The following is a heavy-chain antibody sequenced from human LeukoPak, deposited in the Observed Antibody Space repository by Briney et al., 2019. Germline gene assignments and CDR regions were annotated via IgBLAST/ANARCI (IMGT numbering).Heavy chain of an antibody. CDR3: ARVGLGDAFDI. D-gene: IGHD3-3*01. V-gene: IGHV4-30-2*01. CDR1: GGSISSGDYS. Sequence: SQTLSLTCAVSGGSISSGDYSWSWIRQPPGKGLEWIGYIYHSGSTYYNPSLKSRVTISVDRSKNQFSLKLSSVTAADTAVYYCARVGLGDAFDIWGQGTMVTVSS. CDR2: IYHSGST. J-gene: IGHJ3*02.